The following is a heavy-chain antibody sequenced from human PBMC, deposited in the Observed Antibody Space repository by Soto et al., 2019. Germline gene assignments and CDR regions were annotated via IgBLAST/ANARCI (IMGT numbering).Heavy chain of an antibody. D-gene: IGHD6-19*01. CDR2: IYHSGST. Sequence: SETLSLTGAVSGYSISSGYYWGWIRQPPGKGLEWIGGIYHSGSTYYNPSLKSRVTISVDTSKNQFSLKLSSVTAADTAVYYCASWGIRGSGWYGFDYWGQGTLVTVSS. V-gene: IGHV4-38-2*01. CDR1: GYSISSGYY. CDR3: ASWGIRGSGWYGFDY. J-gene: IGHJ4*02.